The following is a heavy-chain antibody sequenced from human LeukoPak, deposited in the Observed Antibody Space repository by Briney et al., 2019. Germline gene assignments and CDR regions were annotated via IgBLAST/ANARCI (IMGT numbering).Heavy chain of an antibody. V-gene: IGHV3-23*01. CDR1: GFTFSSYA. CDR2: MSGSGGST. D-gene: IGHD3-10*01. Sequence: GGSLRLSCAASGFTFSSYAMSWVRQAPGKGLEWVSSMSGSGGSTYYADSVKGRFTISRDNSMNTLYLQMNSLRAEDTAVYYCATRAREFPTIGVLGGFDTWGQGTLVTVSS. J-gene: IGHJ4*02. CDR3: ATRAREFPTIGVLGGFDT.